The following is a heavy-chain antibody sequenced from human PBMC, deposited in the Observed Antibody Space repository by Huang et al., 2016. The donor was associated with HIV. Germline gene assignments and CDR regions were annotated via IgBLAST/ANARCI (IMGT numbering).Heavy chain of an antibody. CDR2: IYYSGST. Sequence: QLQLQESGPGLVKPSETLSLTCTVSGGSISSSSYYWGWIRQPPGKGLEWIGSIYYSGSTSDNPSLKSRVTISVDTSKNQFSLKLSSVTATDTAVYYCARLKGYYDNWFDPWGQGTLVTVSS. J-gene: IGHJ5*02. CDR3: ARLKGYYDNWFDP. D-gene: IGHD3-22*01. V-gene: IGHV4-39*01. CDR1: GGSISSSSYY.